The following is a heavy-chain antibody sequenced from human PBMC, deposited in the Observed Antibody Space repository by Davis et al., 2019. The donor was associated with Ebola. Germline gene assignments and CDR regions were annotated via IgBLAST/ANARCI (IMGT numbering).Heavy chain of an antibody. D-gene: IGHD6-25*01. J-gene: IGHJ6*02. Sequence: MPGGSLRLSCAVYGVSFSGYYWNWIRQPPGKGLEWIGEINHSGRTNYNPSLKSRVTMSVDTSRNQFSLRVRSVTAADTAMYYCARGGGYGGYGMDVWGQGTTVTVSS. CDR3: ARGGGYGGYGMDV. CDR2: INHSGRT. V-gene: IGHV4-34*01. CDR1: GVSFSGYY.